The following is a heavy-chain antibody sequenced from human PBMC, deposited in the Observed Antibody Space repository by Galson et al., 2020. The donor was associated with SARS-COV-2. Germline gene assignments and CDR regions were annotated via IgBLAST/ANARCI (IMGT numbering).Heavy chain of an antibody. CDR2: IIPIFGTA. D-gene: IGHD1-26*01. CDR3: ARETTRSGSYPDDAFDI. V-gene: IGHV1-69*05. Sequence: ASVKVSCKASGGTFSSYAISWVRQAPGQGLEWMGGIIPIFGTANYAQKFQGRVTITTDESTSTAYMELSSLRSEDTAVYYCARETTRSGSYPDDAFDIWGQGTMVTVSS. CDR1: GGTFSSYA. J-gene: IGHJ3*02.